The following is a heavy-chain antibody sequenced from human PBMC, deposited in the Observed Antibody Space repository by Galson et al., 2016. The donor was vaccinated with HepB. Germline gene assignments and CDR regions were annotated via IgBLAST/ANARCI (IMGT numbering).Heavy chain of an antibody. Sequence: SVKVSCKASGYTFSSYAMHWVRQAPGQRLEWMGWINTANGNTKYSQKLQGRVTITRNTSASTAYMELSSLKSEDTAVYYCARGIFSGSYPTGWYYFDYWGQGILVTVSS. J-gene: IGHJ4*02. CDR1: GYTFSSYA. CDR2: INTANGNT. V-gene: IGHV1-3*04. CDR3: ARGIFSGSYPTGWYYFDY. D-gene: IGHD1-26*01.